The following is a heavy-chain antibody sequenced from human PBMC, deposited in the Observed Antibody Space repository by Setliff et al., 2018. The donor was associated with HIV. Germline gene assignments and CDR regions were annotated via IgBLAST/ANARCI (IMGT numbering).Heavy chain of an antibody. Sequence: LRLSCAASGFTLSNSAMTWVRQKPGRGLEWVSLIQSGGIIYYADSVKGRFTISRDNSNNILSLQMSSLRAEDTALYYCAKLDYYDYSGSWARKVAIDFWGRGTMVTVSS. J-gene: IGHJ3*01. CDR1: GFTLSNSA. D-gene: IGHD3-22*01. CDR3: AKLDYYDYSGSWARKVAIDF. CDR2: IQSGGII. V-gene: IGHV3-23*01.